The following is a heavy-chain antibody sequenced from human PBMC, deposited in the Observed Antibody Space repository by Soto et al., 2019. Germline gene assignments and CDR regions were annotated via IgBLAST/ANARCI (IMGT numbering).Heavy chain of an antibody. V-gene: IGHV1-18*01. D-gene: IGHD4-17*01. Sequence: QVQLVQSGAEVKKPGASVKVSCKASGYPFTINGISWVRQAPGQGLEWMGWISANSGTTNYAQKFQGRVIMTTDTSTTTASMELRSLMSDDTAVYYCARDRNHGLDNWGQGTLVTVSS. CDR1: GYPFTING. J-gene: IGHJ4*02. CDR2: ISANSGTT. CDR3: ARDRNHGLDN.